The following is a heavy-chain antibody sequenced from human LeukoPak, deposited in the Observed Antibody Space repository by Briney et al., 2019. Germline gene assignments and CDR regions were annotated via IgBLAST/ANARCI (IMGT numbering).Heavy chain of an antibody. Sequence: PGGSLRLSCAASGFTFSSYAMSWVRQAPGKGLEWVSSISSSSSYIYYADSVKGRFTISRDNAKNSLYLQMNSLRAEDTAVYYCARDGISEYYDFWTACGAFDIWGQGTMVTVSS. D-gene: IGHD3-3*01. CDR2: ISSSSSYI. CDR1: GFTFSSYA. V-gene: IGHV3-21*01. J-gene: IGHJ3*02. CDR3: ARDGISEYYDFWTACGAFDI.